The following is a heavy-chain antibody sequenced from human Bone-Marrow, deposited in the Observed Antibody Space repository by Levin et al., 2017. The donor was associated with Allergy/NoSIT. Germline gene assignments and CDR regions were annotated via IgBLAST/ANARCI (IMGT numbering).Heavy chain of an antibody. CDR2: ISSGSDYI. V-gene: IGHV3-21*01. J-gene: IGHJ6*02. D-gene: IGHD3-10*01. Sequence: GGSLRLSCEAFGFTFSSYPMTWVRQAPGKGLEWLSFISSGSDYIYYADSLKGRITVSRDNANNSVHLQMNSLRAEDTALYYCARARMTMVRGIITFFYGLDVWGQGTTVTVSS. CDR1: GFTFSSYP. CDR3: ARARMTMVRGIITFFYGLDV.